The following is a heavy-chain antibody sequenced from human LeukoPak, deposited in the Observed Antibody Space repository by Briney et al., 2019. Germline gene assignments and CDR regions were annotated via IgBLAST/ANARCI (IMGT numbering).Heavy chain of an antibody. CDR2: IYPGDSDT. CDR3: AKKLFQGWGFYFDY. V-gene: IGHV5-51*01. D-gene: IGHD2-21*01. J-gene: IGHJ4*02. CDR1: GYSFTNYW. Sequence: GESLKISCKGSGYSFTNYWIGWVRQMPGKGLEWMGIIYPGDSDTRYSPSFQGQVTISADKSISTAYMELSRLRSDDTPVYYCAKKLFQGWGFYFDYWGQGTLVTVSS.